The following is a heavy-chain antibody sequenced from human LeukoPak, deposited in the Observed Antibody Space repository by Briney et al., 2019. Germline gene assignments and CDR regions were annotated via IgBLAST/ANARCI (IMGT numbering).Heavy chain of an antibody. Sequence: PSETLSLTCTVSGYSISTGYYWSWIRQPPGKGLEWIGEINHSGSTNYNPSLKSRVTISVDTSKNQFSLKLSSVTAADTAVYYCARRGLIGYCSGGSCVRFDYWGQGTLVTVSS. J-gene: IGHJ4*02. CDR3: ARRGLIGYCSGGSCVRFDY. CDR2: INHSGST. D-gene: IGHD2-15*01. CDR1: GYSISTGYY. V-gene: IGHV4-34*01.